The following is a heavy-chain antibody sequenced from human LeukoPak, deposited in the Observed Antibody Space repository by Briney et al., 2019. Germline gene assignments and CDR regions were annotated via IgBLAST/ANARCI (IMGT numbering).Heavy chain of an antibody. V-gene: IGHV4-30-2*01. Sequence: SQTLSLTCAVSGGSISSGGYYWSWIRQPPGKGLEWIGYIYHSGSTYYNPSLKSRVTISVDRSKNQFSLKLSSVTAADTAVYYCARDLRDCSSTSCYDWFDPWGQGTLVTVSS. CDR2: IYHSGST. D-gene: IGHD2-2*01. CDR1: GGSISSGGYY. CDR3: ARDLRDCSSTSCYDWFDP. J-gene: IGHJ5*02.